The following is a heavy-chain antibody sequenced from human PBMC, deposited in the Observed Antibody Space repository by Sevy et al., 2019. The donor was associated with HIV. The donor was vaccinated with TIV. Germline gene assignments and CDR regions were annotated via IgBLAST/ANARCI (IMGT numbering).Heavy chain of an antibody. CDR3: VKDGGSGSGPSAEYFHH. Sequence: GWSLILSCAVYGFSFDDYAMHWVRQVPGKGLEWVAGISWNSAFIGYADSVKGRYTISRDNAKNSLYLQINSLIPEDTALYYCVKDGGSGSGPSAEYFHHWGQGTLVTVSS. V-gene: IGHV3-9*01. D-gene: IGHD6-19*01. CDR2: ISWNSAFI. CDR1: GFSFDDYA. J-gene: IGHJ1*01.